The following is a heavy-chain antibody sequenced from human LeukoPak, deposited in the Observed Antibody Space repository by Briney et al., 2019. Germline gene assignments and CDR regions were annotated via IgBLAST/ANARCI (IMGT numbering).Heavy chain of an antibody. CDR3: AKDLRKWELLPFDY. CDR2: ISSSSSYI. D-gene: IGHD1-26*01. CDR1: GFTFSSYS. V-gene: IGHV3-21*01. Sequence: GGSLRLSCAASGFTFSSYSMNWVRQAPGKGLEWVSSISSSSSYIYYADSEKGRFTISRDNAKNSLYLQMNSLRAEDTAVYYCAKDLRKWELLPFDYWGQGTLVTVSS. J-gene: IGHJ4*02.